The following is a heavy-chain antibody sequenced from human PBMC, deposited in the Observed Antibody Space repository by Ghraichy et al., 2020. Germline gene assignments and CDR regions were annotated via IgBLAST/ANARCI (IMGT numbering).Heavy chain of an antibody. CDR3: ASYYGGNSALYY. V-gene: IGHV4-30-2*01. D-gene: IGHD4-23*01. CDR2: IYHSGST. J-gene: IGHJ4*02. Sequence: SETLSLTCAVSGGSISSGGYSWSWIRQPPGKGLEWIGYIYHSGSTYYNPSLKSRVTISVDRSKNQFSLKLSSVTAADTAVYYCASYYGGNSALYYWGQGTLVTVSS. CDR1: GGSISSGGYS.